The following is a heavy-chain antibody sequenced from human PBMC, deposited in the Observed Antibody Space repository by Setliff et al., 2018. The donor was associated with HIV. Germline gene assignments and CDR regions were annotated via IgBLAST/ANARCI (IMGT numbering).Heavy chain of an antibody. J-gene: IGHJ6*03. CDR1: GLTFSDYG. Sequence: LRLSCTVTGLTFSDYGISWVRQAPGKGLEWVGFIKSKSYGETTEYAASLKGRFVISRDDSISIAYLQMNSLKNEDTAVYYCARVEMVYVFPYYYYYYMDVWGKGTTVTVLL. CDR2: IKSKSYGETT. CDR3: ARVEMVYVFPYYYYYYMDV. D-gene: IGHD2-8*01. V-gene: IGHV3-49*04.